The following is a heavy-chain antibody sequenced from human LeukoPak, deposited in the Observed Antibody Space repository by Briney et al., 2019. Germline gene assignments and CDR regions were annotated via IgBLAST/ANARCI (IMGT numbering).Heavy chain of an antibody. CDR3: ASSGSGSYYKRNWFDP. J-gene: IGHJ5*02. V-gene: IGHV4-59*01. Sequence: SETLSLTCTVSGGSISSYYWSWIRQPPGKGLEWIGYIYYSGSTNYNPSLKSRVTISVDTSKNQFSLKLSSVTAADTAVYYCASSGSGSYYKRNWFDPWGQGTLVTVSS. CDR1: GGSISSYY. CDR2: IYYSGST. D-gene: IGHD3-10*01.